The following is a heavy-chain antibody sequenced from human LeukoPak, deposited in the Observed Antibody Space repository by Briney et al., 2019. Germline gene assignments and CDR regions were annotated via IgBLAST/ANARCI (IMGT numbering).Heavy chain of an antibody. Sequence: TSETLSLTCTVSGDPMTSSNHYWVWIRQPPGKGLEWIGSIYYGGSTYYNPSLKSRVTISQDTSKNQFSLKVNTVTAADTAVYHCARRSHCTGDSCYPVWGQGTTVTVSS. D-gene: IGHD2-15*01. V-gene: IGHV4-39*01. CDR2: IYYGGST. CDR1: GDPMTSSNHY. CDR3: ARRSHCTGDSCYPV. J-gene: IGHJ6*02.